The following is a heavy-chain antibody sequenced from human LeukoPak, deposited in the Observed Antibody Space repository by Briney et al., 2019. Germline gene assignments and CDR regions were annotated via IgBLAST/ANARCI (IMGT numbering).Heavy chain of an antibody. CDR3: ARGSIAARPFDY. CDR2: IYYSGST. J-gene: IGHJ4*02. CDR1: GGSSSSDY. Sequence: SESLTFTCTGAGGSSSSDYWSWIRQSPGKGLEWLGYIYYSGSTNYNPSLKSRVTISVDTSKNQFSLKLSSVTAADTAVYYCARGSIAARPFDYWGQGTLVTVSS. V-gene: IGHV4-59*01. D-gene: IGHD6-6*01.